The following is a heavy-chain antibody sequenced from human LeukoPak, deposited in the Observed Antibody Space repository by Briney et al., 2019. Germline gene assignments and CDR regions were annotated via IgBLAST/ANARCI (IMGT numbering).Heavy chain of an antibody. CDR3: ARESGYYDSSGYHVAFDI. CDR2: INPSGGST. Sequence: ASVKVSCKASGYTFTSYYMHWVRQAPGQGLEWMGIINPSGGSTSYAQKFQGRVTMTTDTSTSTAYMELRSLRSDDTAVYYCARESGYYDSSGYHVAFDIWGQGTLVTVSS. J-gene: IGHJ3*02. V-gene: IGHV1-46*01. D-gene: IGHD3-22*01. CDR1: GYTFTSYY.